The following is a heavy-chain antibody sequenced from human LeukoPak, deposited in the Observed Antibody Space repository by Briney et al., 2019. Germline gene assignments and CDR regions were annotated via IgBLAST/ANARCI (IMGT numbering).Heavy chain of an antibody. Sequence: SETLSLTCTVSGGSISSYYWSWIRQPPGKGLEWIGYIYYGGSTNYNPSLKSRVTISVDTSKNQFSLKLSSVTAADTAVYYCASAQYHESSGIIDYWGQGTLVTVSS. CDR1: GGSISSYY. J-gene: IGHJ4*02. V-gene: IGHV4-59*01. CDR2: IYYGGST. D-gene: IGHD3-22*01. CDR3: ASAQYHESSGIIDY.